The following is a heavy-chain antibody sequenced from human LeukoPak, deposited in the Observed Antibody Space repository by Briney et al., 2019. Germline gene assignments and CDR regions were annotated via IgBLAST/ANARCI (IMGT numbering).Heavy chain of an antibody. CDR3: ARGELPVDPLDV. CDR1: KGSISSSGYY. CDR2: IYYSGST. Sequence: PSETLSLTCSVSKGSISSSGYYWSWIRQPPGKGLEWIGYIYYSGSTNYNPSLKSRVTISVDTSKNQFSLKLSSVTAADTAVYYCARGELPVDPLDVWGQGTTVTVSS. D-gene: IGHD1-26*01. J-gene: IGHJ6*02. V-gene: IGHV4-61*08.